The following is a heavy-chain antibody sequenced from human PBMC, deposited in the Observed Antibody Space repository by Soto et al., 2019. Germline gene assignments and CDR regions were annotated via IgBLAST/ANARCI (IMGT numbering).Heavy chain of an antibody. J-gene: IGHJ5*02. CDR2: ISAYNGNT. D-gene: IGHD3-3*01. V-gene: IGHV1-18*04. CDR1: GYPFTSYG. Sequence: ASVKVACKASGYPFTSYGISWLRQAPGQGLEWMGWISAYNGNTNYEQKLQGRVTMTTDTSTSTAYMELRSLRSDDTAVYYCAREERITIFGVVKEWFDPWGQGTLVTVSS. CDR3: AREERITIFGVVKEWFDP.